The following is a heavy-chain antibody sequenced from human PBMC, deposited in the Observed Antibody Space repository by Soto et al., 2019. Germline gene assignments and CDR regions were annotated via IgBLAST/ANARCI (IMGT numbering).Heavy chain of an antibody. CDR3: ASATYSYGSGSYYYFDY. J-gene: IGHJ4*02. CDR1: GDSVSSNSAA. V-gene: IGHV6-1*01. D-gene: IGHD3-10*01. Sequence: SQTLSLTCAISGDSVSSNSAAWNWIRQSPSRGLEWLGRTYYRSKWYNEYAVSVKSRITINPDTSKNQFSLQLNSVTPEDTAVYYCASATYSYGSGSYYYFDYLGQGTLVTVSS. CDR2: TYYRSKWYN.